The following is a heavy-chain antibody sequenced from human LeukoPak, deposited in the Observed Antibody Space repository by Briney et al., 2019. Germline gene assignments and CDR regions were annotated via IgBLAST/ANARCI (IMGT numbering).Heavy chain of an antibody. CDR3: ARSTIFGVVFFDY. Sequence: GGSLRLSCAASGFTVSSNYMSWVRQAPGKGLEWVSVIYSGGSTYYADSVKGRFTISRDNSKNTLYLQMNSLRAGDTAVYYCARSTIFGVVFFDYWGQGTLVTVSS. D-gene: IGHD3-3*01. CDR1: GFTVSSNY. CDR2: IYSGGST. J-gene: IGHJ4*02. V-gene: IGHV3-66*01.